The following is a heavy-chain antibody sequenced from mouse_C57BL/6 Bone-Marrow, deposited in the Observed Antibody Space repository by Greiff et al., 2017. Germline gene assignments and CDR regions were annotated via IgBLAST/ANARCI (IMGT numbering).Heavy chain of an antibody. CDR1: GFTFSDYG. CDR2: ISNLAYSI. V-gene: IGHV5-15*01. D-gene: IGHD2-3*01. J-gene: IGHJ3*01. CDR3: ASDDGYYKFAY. Sequence: EVHLVESGGGLVQPGGSLKLSCAASGFTFSDYGMAWVRQAPRKGPEWVAFISNLAYSIYYADTVTGRFTISRENAKNTLYLEMSSLRSEDTAMYYCASDDGYYKFAYWGQGTLVTVSA.